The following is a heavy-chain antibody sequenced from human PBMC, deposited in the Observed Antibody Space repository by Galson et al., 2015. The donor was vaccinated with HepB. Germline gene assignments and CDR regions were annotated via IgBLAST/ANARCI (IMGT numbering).Heavy chain of an antibody. CDR1: GYTFTSYA. D-gene: IGHD2-2*01. CDR3: ARDWVPGIVVVPAAMGWFDP. CDR2: INAGNGNT. Sequence: SVKVSCKASGYTFTSYAMHWVRQAPGQRLEWMGWINAGNGNTKYSQKFQGRVTITRDTSASTAYMELSSLRSEDTAVYYCARDWVPGIVVVPAAMGWFDPWGQGTLVTVSS. J-gene: IGHJ5*02. V-gene: IGHV1-3*01.